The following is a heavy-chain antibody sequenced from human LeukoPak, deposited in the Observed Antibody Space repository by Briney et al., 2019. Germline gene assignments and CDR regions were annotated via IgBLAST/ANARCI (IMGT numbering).Heavy chain of an antibody. CDR3: ARDGLWIIDY. V-gene: IGHV3-9*01. D-gene: IGHD5-12*01. CDR1: EITFEDYA. Sequence: GGSLRLSCAASEITFEDYAMHWVRQAPGKGLEWVSGISWNSGSIAYADSVKGRFTISRDNAKNSLYLQMNSLRAEDTAVYYCARDGLWIIDYWGQGTLVTVSS. CDR2: ISWNSGSI. J-gene: IGHJ4*02.